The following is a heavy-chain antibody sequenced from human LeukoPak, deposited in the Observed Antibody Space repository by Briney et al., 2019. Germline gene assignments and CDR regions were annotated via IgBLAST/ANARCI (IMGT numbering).Heavy chain of an antibody. Sequence: GGSLRLSCAASGFTFNTYGMHWVRQAPGKGLEWVAVISYDASNKNYADPVKGRFTISRDYSKNTVYLQVNSLRAEDTAVYFCAKGVGGYTIGYYFDYWGQGTPVTVSS. CDR3: AKGVGGYTIGYYFDY. V-gene: IGHV3-30*18. J-gene: IGHJ4*02. CDR2: ISYDASNK. CDR1: GFTFNTYG. D-gene: IGHD5-18*01.